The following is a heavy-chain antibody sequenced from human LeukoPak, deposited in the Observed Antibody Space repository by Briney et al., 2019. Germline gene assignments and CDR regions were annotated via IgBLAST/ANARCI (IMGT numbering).Heavy chain of an antibody. CDR2: ISSSSTTI. V-gene: IGHV3-48*02. CDR3: ARDLRSYGDQASDY. Sequence: GGSLRLSCAASGFTFSSYSMSWVRQAPGRGLEWVSYISSSSTTIYYADSGKGRFTISRDNAKNSLYLQTNSLRDEDTAVYYCARDLRSYGDQASDYWGQGTLVTVSS. D-gene: IGHD4-17*01. J-gene: IGHJ4*02. CDR1: GFTFSSYS.